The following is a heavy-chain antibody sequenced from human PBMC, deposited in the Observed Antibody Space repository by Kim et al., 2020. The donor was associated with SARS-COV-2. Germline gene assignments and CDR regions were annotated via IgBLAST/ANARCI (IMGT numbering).Heavy chain of an antibody. D-gene: IGHD3-10*01. J-gene: IGHJ4*02. Sequence: NPSLKSRVTISVDTSKNQFSLKLSSVTAADTAVYYCARGEITMVRGVFDSWGQGTLVTVSS. V-gene: IGHV4-59*09. CDR3: ARGEITMVRGVFDS.